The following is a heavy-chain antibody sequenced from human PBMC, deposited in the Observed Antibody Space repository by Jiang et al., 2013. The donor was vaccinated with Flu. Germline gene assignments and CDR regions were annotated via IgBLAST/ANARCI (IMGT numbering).Heavy chain of an antibody. Sequence: VQLVESGGGVVQPGRSLRLSCAASGFPLGSYGMHWLRQAPGKGLEWLAVISFDGSKRYFADSVKGRFTISRDDPKNMLYLQMDSLKADDSAVYYCARDHGLRYFDYWGQGTLVTVSS. CDR3: ARDHGLRYFDY. CDR1: GFPLGSYG. J-gene: IGHJ4*02. V-gene: IGHV3-33*05. CDR2: ISFDGSKR. D-gene: IGHD2-8*01.